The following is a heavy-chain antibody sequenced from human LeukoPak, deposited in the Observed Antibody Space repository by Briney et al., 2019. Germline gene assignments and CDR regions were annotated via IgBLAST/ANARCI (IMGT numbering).Heavy chain of an antibody. D-gene: IGHD1-26*01. CDR2: IIPIFGTA. CDR3: ARGRVGATFPDY. V-gene: IGHV1-69*13. CDR1: GGTFSSYA. J-gene: IGHJ4*02. Sequence: SVKVSCKASGGTFSSYAISWVRQAPGQGLEWMGGIIPIFGTANYAQKFQGRVTITADESTSTAYMELSSLRSEDTAVYYCARGRVGATFPDYWGQGTLVTVSS.